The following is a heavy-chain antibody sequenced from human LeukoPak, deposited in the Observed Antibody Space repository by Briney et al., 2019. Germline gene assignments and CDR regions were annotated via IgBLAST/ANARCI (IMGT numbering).Heavy chain of an antibody. CDR3: ARAAAVAGTDFDY. CDR2: ISYDGSNK. J-gene: IGHJ4*02. D-gene: IGHD6-19*01. V-gene: IGHV3-30-3*01. CDR1: GFTLSSYA. Sequence: GGSLRLSCAASGFTLSSYAMHWVRQAPGKGLEWVAVISYDGSNKYYADSVKGRFTISRDNSKNTLYLQMNSLRAEDTAVYYCARAAAVAGTDFDYWGQGILVTVSS.